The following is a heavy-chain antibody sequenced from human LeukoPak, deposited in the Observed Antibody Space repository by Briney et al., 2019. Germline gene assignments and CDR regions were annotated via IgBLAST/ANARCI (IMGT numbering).Heavy chain of an antibody. D-gene: IGHD3-22*01. CDR3: LKTLYYYDSSGYHAGGAFDI. J-gene: IGHJ3*02. CDR2: IYDSGST. CDR1: GYSISSVYY. Sequence: SENLSRTCAGSGYSISSVYYWGWVRQPPGEGLEWIGRIYDSGSTYYNPSLKSRVTISVDTSKNQFSLKLSSVTAADTAVYYCLKTLYYYDSSGYHAGGAFDIWGQGTMVTVSS. V-gene: IGHV4-38-2*01.